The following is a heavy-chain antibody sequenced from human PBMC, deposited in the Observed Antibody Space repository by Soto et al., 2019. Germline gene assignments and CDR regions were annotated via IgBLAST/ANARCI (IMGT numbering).Heavy chain of an antibody. CDR3: ARGLPVVVVPAAIRVGYGMDV. V-gene: IGHV3-7*01. J-gene: IGHJ6*02. Sequence: GGSLRLSCAASGFTFSSYWMSWVRQAPGKGLEWVANIKQDGSEKYYVDSVKGRFTISRDNAKNSLYLQMNSLRAEDTAVYYCARGLPVVVVPAAIRVGYGMDVWGQGTTVTVSS. D-gene: IGHD2-2*02. CDR2: IKQDGSEK. CDR1: GFTFSSYW.